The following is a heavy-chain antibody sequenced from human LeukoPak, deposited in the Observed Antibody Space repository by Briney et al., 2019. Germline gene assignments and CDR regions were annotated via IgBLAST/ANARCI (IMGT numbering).Heavy chain of an antibody. Sequence: GGSLRLPCAASGFTFDDYAMHWVRQAPGKGLEWVSGINWNSGSIGYADSVKGRFTISRDNAKNSLYLQMNSLRAEDTAVYYCASITIFGVVTDQENWFDPWGQGTLVTVSS. CDR3: ASITIFGVVTDQENWFDP. CDR2: INWNSGSI. D-gene: IGHD3-3*01. V-gene: IGHV3-9*01. CDR1: GFTFDDYA. J-gene: IGHJ5*02.